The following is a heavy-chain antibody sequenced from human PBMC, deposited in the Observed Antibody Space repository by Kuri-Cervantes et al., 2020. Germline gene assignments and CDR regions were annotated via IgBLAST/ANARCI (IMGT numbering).Heavy chain of an antibody. Sequence: SETLSLTCTVSGGSISGHYWSWIRQPPGKGLEWIGEINHSGSTNYNPSLKSRVTISVDTSKNQFSLELTSVTAADTAVYYCARRGSSGDYFDFWGQGTLVTVSS. CDR2: INHSGST. D-gene: IGHD3-10*01. CDR1: GGSISGHY. J-gene: IGHJ4*02. CDR3: ARRGSSGDYFDF. V-gene: IGHV4-34*01.